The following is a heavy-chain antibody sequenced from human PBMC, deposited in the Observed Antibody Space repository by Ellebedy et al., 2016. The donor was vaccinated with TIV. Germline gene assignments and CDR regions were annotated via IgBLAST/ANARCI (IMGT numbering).Heavy chain of an antibody. D-gene: IGHD4-23*01. CDR1: GYTFTKYD. Sequence: AASVKVSCKASGYTFTKYDVNWVRQASGQGLEWMGWIEPSTGRTRYAQKFQGRVVMTKNTSITTAYMELSGLRSEDTGIYYCARGLAVVPDYWGQGTQVTVSS. J-gene: IGHJ4*02. CDR2: IEPSTGRT. V-gene: IGHV1-8*01. CDR3: ARGLAVVPDY.